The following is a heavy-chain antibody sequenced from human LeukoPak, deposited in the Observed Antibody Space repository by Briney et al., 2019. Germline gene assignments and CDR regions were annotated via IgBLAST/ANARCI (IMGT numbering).Heavy chain of an antibody. D-gene: IGHD3-16*01. CDR1: GGSISSGSYY. V-gene: IGHV4-61*02. Sequence: PSETLSLTCTVSGGSISSGSYYWSWLRQPAGKGLEWIGRMYTSGSTNYNPSLKSRATISVDTSKNQFSLNLSSVTAADTAVYYCARGASSSSAIGYYYYYMDVWGKGTTVTVSS. CDR3: ARGASSSSAIGYYYYYMDV. J-gene: IGHJ6*03. CDR2: MYTSGST.